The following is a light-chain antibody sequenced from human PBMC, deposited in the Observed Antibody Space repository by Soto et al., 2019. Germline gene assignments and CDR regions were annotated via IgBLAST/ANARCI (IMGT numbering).Light chain of an antibody. CDR3: CSSTGSYTFV. V-gene: IGLV1-47*02. Sequence: QSVLAQPPSASATPGQRVTISCSGSSSNIGINYAYWYQQLPGTAPKLLIYSNSQRPSRVPDRFSGSKSGTWASLAISGLRSEDEADYYCCSSTGSYTFVFGTGTKVTVL. J-gene: IGLJ1*01. CDR2: SNS. CDR1: SSNIGINY.